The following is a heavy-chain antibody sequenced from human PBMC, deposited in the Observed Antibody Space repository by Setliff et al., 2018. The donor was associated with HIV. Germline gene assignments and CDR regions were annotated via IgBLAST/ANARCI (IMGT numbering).Heavy chain of an antibody. V-gene: IGHV1-46*01. CDR2: INPSGGST. J-gene: IGHJ5*02. D-gene: IGHD3-22*01. Sequence: ASVKVSCKASGYTFIDYYMHWARQAPGQGLEWMGMINPSGGSTSYAQNFQGRVTMTRDTSTHTVYMELTSLRSDDTAVYYCAKDDRYYYDTSGSPSNWFDPWGQGTLVTVSS. CDR1: GYTFIDYY. CDR3: AKDDRYYYDTSGSPSNWFDP.